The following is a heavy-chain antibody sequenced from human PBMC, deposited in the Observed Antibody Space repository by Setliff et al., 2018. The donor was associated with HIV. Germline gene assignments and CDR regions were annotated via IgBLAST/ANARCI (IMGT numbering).Heavy chain of an antibody. Sequence: PGGSLRLSCVVSGFTFSSYSLNWVCQAPGKGLEWVSSISRSKIYIYYADSVKGRFTISRDNAKNSLHLQMNNLRADDTAVYFCARPTNIDTLYYGSQTFYMYYYGLDVWGQGTTVTVSS. CDR3: ARPTNIDTLYYGSQTFYMYYYGLDV. J-gene: IGHJ6*02. V-gene: IGHV3-21*03. CDR1: GFTFSSYS. D-gene: IGHD1-26*01. CDR2: ISRSKIYI.